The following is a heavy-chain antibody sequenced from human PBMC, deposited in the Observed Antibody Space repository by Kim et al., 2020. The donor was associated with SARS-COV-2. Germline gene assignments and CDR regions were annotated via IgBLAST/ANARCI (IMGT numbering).Heavy chain of an antibody. Sequence: SETLSLTCIVSGGSISSSGFYWDWIRQPPGKGLEWIGTIYYRWNSYYNPSLKSRVTISLDTSKSQFSLKLSSVTAADTAGYYCAREGPFVVGAAPGGMDVWGQGTTVTVSS. CDR1: GGSISSSGFY. CDR2: IYYRWNS. J-gene: IGHJ6*02. V-gene: IGHV4-39*07. CDR3: AREGPFVVGAAPGGMDV. D-gene: IGHD1-26*01.